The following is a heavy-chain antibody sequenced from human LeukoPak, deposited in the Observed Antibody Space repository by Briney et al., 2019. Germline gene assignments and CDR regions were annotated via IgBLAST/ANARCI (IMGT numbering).Heavy chain of an antibody. J-gene: IGHJ4*02. V-gene: IGHV1-2*02. Sequence: GESLKISCKASGYTFTGYYMHWVRQAPGQGLEWMGWINPNSGGTNYAQKFQGRVTMTRDTSISTAYMELSRLRSDDTAVYYCARVPSGIVGAHRPLGYWGQGTLVPVSS. CDR1: GYTFTGYY. CDR3: ARVPSGIVGAHRPLGY. CDR2: INPNSGGT. D-gene: IGHD1-26*01.